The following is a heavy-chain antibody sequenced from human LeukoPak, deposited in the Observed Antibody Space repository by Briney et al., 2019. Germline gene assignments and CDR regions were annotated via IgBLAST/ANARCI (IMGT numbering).Heavy chain of an antibody. CDR3: ARSDYCGGDCYSSLSDY. CDR2: ISSSNTYM. V-gene: IGHV3-21*01. J-gene: IGHJ4*02. CDR1: GFTFHDYD. Sequence: GGSLRLSCAASGFTFHDYDMSWVRQSPGKGLEWVSSISSSNTYMYYADSVKGRFTISRDNAKNSLYLQMNSLRVEDTAVYYCARSDYCGGDCYSSLSDYWGQGTLVTVSS. D-gene: IGHD2-21*02.